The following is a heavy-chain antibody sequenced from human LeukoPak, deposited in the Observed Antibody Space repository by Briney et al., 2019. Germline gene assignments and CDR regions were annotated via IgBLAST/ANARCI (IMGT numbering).Heavy chain of an antibody. D-gene: IGHD3/OR15-3a*01. CDR1: GGSISSGGYY. CDR2: IYHSGTT. Sequence: SSQTLSLTCTVSGGSISSGGYYWSWIRQPPGKGLEWIGYIYHSGTTYYNPSLQSRVTMSVDTAKNQFSLRLNSVTAADTAVYYWASRRDWPYAFDIWGQGTMVTVSS. CDR3: ASRRDWPYAFDI. J-gene: IGHJ3*02. V-gene: IGHV4-30-2*01.